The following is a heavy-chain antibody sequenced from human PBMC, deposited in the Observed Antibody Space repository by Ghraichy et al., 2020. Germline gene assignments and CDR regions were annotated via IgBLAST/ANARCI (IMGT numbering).Heavy chain of an antibody. CDR2: INHSGST. Sequence: SETLSLTCAVYGGSFSGYYWSWIRQPPGKGLEWIGEINHSGSTNYNPSLKSRVTISVDTSKNQFSLKLSSVTAADTAVYYCARGLNWKFDYWGQGNLVTVSS. CDR1: GGSFSGYY. D-gene: IGHD1-20*01. V-gene: IGHV4-34*01. CDR3: ARGLNWKFDY. J-gene: IGHJ4*02.